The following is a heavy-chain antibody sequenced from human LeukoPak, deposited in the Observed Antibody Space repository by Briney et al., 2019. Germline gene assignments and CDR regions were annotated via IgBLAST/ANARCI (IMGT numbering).Heavy chain of an antibody. J-gene: IGHJ4*02. CDR3: ARQGDIVATIGNFDY. CDR1: GASISTYY. Sequence: SSETLSLTCTVSGASISTYYWSWIRQPPGKGLEWLGYIYFTGSTNYNPSLGSRISISVDTSTNQFSLKLSSVTAADTAVYYCARQGDIVATIGNFDYWGQGTLVTVSS. V-gene: IGHV4-59*08. CDR2: IYFTGST. D-gene: IGHD5-12*01.